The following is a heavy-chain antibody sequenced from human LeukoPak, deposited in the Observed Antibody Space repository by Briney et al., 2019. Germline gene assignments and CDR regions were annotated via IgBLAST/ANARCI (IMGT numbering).Heavy chain of an antibody. D-gene: IGHD5-12*01. CDR1: GYTFTSYD. V-gene: IGHV1-8*01. J-gene: IGHJ2*01. CDR2: MNPNSGNT. Sequence: ASVKVSCKASGYTFTSYDINWVRQATGQGLEWMGWMNPNSGNTGYAQKFQGRVTMTRNTSISTAYMELSSLRSDDTAVYYCARRPRLGGGYDWYFDLWGRGTLVTVSS. CDR3: ARRPRLGGGYDWYFDL.